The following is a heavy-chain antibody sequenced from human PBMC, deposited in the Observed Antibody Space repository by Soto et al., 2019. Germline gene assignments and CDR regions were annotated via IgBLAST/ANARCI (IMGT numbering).Heavy chain of an antibody. CDR3: AREYCSSTSCYRHDAFDI. Sequence: QVQLVESGGGVVQPGRSLRLSCAASGFTFSSYAMHWVRQAPGKGLEWVAVISYDGSNKYYADSVKGRFTISRDNSKNTLYLQMNSLRAEDTAVYYCAREYCSSTSCYRHDAFDIWGQGTMVTVSS. J-gene: IGHJ3*02. D-gene: IGHD2-2*01. CDR2: ISYDGSNK. CDR1: GFTFSSYA. V-gene: IGHV3-30-3*01.